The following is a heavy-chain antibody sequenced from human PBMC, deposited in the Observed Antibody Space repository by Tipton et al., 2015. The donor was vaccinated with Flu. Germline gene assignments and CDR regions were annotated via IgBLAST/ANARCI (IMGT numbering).Heavy chain of an antibody. CDR3: ARHTGDSVRGIIDY. CDR1: GYSISSGYY. D-gene: IGHD3-10*02. J-gene: IGHJ4*02. CDR2: IYHSGST. V-gene: IGHV4-38-2*01. Sequence: LRLSCVVSGYSISSGYYWGWVRQPPGKGLEWIGTIYHSGSTYYNPSLKSRVTISVDTSKNQFSLKLGSVTAADTAVYYCARHTGDSVRGIIDYWGQGTLVTVSS.